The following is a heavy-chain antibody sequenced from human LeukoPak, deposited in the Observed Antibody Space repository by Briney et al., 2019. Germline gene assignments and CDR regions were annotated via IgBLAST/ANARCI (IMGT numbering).Heavy chain of an antibody. CDR2: KYYRSKWYK. CDR3: ARDLSDAVAGTTGFDF. J-gene: IGHJ4*02. D-gene: IGHD6-19*01. Sequence: SQTLSLTCGISGDSVCSYSAGWNWIRQSPSRGLVWLGRKYYRSKWYKGYAVSVKSRITINPDTSKHQISLQMNSVTPDDTAVYYCARDLSDAVAGTTGFDFWGQGTLVTVSS. CDR1: GDSVCSYSAG. V-gene: IGHV6-1*01.